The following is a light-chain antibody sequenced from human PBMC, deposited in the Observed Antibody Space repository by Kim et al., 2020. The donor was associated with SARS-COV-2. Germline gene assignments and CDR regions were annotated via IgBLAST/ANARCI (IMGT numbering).Light chain of an antibody. CDR2: YDS. Sequence: APGKTATIPCGGNNIGSEHVHWYQQKPGQAPVLVIHYDSDRPSGIPERFSGSSSGTTATLTISRVAAGDEADYYCQVWNTGSDHWVFGGGTQLTVL. CDR3: QVWNTGSDHWV. V-gene: IGLV3-21*04. J-gene: IGLJ3*02. CDR1: NIGSEH.